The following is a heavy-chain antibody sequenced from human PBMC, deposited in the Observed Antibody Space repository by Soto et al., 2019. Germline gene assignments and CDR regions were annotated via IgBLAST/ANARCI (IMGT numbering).Heavy chain of an antibody. V-gene: IGHV4-31*03. CDR2: IYYSGST. Sequence: SETLSLTCTVSGGSISSGGYYWSWIRQHPGKGLEWIGYIYYSGSTYYNPSLKSRVTISVDTSKNQFSLKLSSVTAADTAVYYCARDRDSSGSYYYYYGMDVWGQGTTVTVSS. D-gene: IGHD3-22*01. CDR3: ARDRDSSGSYYYYYGMDV. J-gene: IGHJ6*02. CDR1: GGSISSGGYY.